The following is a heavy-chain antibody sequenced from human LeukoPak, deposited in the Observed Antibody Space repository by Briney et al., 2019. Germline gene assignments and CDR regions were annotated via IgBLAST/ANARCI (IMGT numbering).Heavy chain of an antibody. V-gene: IGHV3-23*01. Sequence: GGSLRLSCAASGFTFSNYAMSWVRQAPGKGLEWVSVISVGGGSAYYAYYPDSVKGRFIISRDNSKNTLYLQMNSLRAEDTAVYYCAKVPGVGATPFYGMDVWGQGTTVTVSS. CDR2: ISVGGGSA. J-gene: IGHJ6*02. CDR1: GFTFSNYA. CDR3: AKVPGVGATPFYGMDV. D-gene: IGHD1-26*01.